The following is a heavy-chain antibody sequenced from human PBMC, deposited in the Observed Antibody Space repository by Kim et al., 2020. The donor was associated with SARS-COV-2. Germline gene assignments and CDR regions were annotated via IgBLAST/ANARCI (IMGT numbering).Heavy chain of an antibody. V-gene: IGHV3-23*01. J-gene: IGHJ4*02. CDR2: ITGSGGST. Sequence: GGSLRLSCAASGFTFSNYAMSWVRQAPGKALEWVSTITGSGGSTYYADSVKGRFTFSRDNPWSTLSLQMNSLRAEDTAVYYCAKRSATGSYYFDYWCQG. CDR3: AKRSATGSYYFDY. CDR1: GFTFSNYA. D-gene: IGHD6-6*01.